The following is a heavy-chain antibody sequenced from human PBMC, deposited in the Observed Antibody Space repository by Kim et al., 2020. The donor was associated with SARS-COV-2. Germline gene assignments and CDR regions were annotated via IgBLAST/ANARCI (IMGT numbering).Heavy chain of an antibody. CDR1: GGSISSSSYY. Sequence: SETLSLTCTVSGGSISSSSYYWGWIRQPPGKGLEWIGSIYYSGSTYYNPSLKSRVTISVDTSKNQFSLKLSSVTAADTAVYYCARHQYSSSWTQFSPFDYWGQGTLVTVSS. V-gene: IGHV4-39*01. CDR3: ARHQYSSSWTQFSPFDY. CDR2: IYYSGST. J-gene: IGHJ4*02. D-gene: IGHD6-13*01.